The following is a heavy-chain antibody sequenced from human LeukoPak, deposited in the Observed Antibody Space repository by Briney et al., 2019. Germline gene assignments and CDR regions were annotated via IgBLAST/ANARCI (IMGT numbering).Heavy chain of an antibody. V-gene: IGHV1-8*03. J-gene: IGHJ4*02. CDR3: ARGGWDSSGYYIVADY. CDR1: GYTFTSYD. Sequence: ASVKVSCKASGYTFTSYDINWVRQATGQGLEWMGWMNPNSGNTGYAQKFQGRVTITRNTSISTAYMELSSLTSEDTAVYYCARGGWDSSGYYIVADYWGQGTLVTVSS. CDR2: MNPNSGNT. D-gene: IGHD3-22*01.